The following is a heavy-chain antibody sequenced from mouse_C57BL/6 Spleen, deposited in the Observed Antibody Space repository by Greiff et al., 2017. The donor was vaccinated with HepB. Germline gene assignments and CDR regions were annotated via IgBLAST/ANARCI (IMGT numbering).Heavy chain of an antibody. V-gene: IGHV1-82*01. J-gene: IGHJ2*01. CDR2: IYPGDGDT. CDR1: GYAFSSSW. Sequence: QVQLQQSGPELVKPGASVKISCKASGYAFSSSWMNWVKQRPGKGLEWIGRIYPGDGDTNYNGKFKGKATLTADKSSSTAYMQLSSLTSEDSAVYFCARSGYDYDGADYWGQGTTLTVSS. D-gene: IGHD2-4*01. CDR3: ARSGYDYDGADY.